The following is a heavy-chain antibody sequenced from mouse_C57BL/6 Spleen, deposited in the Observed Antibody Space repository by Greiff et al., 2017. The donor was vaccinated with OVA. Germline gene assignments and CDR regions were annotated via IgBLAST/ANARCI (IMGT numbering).Heavy chain of an antibody. J-gene: IGHJ1*03. D-gene: IGHD4-1*01. CDR3: TRTGLYFDV. Sequence: VKLMESGAELVRPGASVTLSCKASGYTFTDYEMHWVKQTPVHGLEWIGAIDPETGGTAYNQKFKGKAILTADKSSSTAYMELRSLTSEDSAVYYCTRTGLYFDVWGTGTTVTVSS. CDR2: IDPETGGT. V-gene: IGHV1-15*01. CDR1: GYTFTDYE.